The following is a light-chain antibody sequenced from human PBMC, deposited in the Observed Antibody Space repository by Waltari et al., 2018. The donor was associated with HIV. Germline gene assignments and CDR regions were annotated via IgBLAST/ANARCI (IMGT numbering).Light chain of an antibody. CDR1: SSHIGRNT. CDR2: SSN. J-gene: IGLJ3*02. V-gene: IGLV1-44*01. CDR3: ATWDDSLNGRV. Sequence: QSMLTQPPSASGTPGQRVTISCSGSSSHIGRNTVNWYQQLPGTAPKLLIYSSNHRPSGFPDRFSGSKSGTSASLAISGLQSEDEADYYCATWDDSLNGRVFGGGTKLTVL.